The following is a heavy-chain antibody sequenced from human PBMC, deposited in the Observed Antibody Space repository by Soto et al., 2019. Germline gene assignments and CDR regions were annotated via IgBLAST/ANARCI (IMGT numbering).Heavy chain of an antibody. D-gene: IGHD3-9*01. CDR3: ARDWLRRDDILTPSWNFNL. Sequence: QEQLVESGGGVVRPGKSLRLSCEASGFNFTYHAMHWVRQAPGKGLEWVAVISFNGRKKFYARSMKGRFTISRDNSKNTLYLEINNLSPGDTAVYYCARDWLRRDDILTPSWNFNLWGQGALVTAS. CDR2: ISFNGRKK. CDR1: GFNFTYHA. J-gene: IGHJ2*01. V-gene: IGHV3-30*04.